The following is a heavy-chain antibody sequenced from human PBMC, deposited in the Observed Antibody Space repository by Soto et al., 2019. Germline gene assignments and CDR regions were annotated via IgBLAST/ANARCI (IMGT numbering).Heavy chain of an antibody. D-gene: IGHD1-26*01. Sequence: PGESLKISCKGSGYSFTSYWIGWVRQMPGKGLEWMGIIYPGDSDTRYSPSFQGQVTISADKSISTAYLQWSSLKASDTAMYYCARHKNSGSYGLYYYYGMDVWGQGTTVTVYS. CDR1: GYSFTSYW. J-gene: IGHJ6*02. CDR2: IYPGDSDT. V-gene: IGHV5-51*01. CDR3: ARHKNSGSYGLYYYYGMDV.